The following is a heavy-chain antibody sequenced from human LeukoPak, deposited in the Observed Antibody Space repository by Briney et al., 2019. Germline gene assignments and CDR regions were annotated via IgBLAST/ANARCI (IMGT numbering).Heavy chain of an antibody. CDR2: IIPIFGTA. J-gene: IGHJ4*02. Sequence: APVKVSCKASVGTFSSYAISWVRQAPGQGLEWMGGIIPIFGTANYAQKFQGRVTITADESTSTAYMELSRLRSEDTAVYYCARDRGYSYGLEGYYFDYWGQGTLVTVSS. D-gene: IGHD5-18*01. V-gene: IGHV1-69*13. CDR1: VGTFSSYA. CDR3: ARDRGYSYGLEGYYFDY.